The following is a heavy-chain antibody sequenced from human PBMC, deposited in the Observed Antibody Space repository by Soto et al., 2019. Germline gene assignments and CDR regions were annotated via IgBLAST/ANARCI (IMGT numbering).Heavy chain of an antibody. J-gene: IGHJ6*02. D-gene: IGHD3-3*01. CDR1: GGSFSSYA. CDR2: IIPIFGTA. Sequence: QVQLVQSGAEVKKPGSSVKVSCKASGGSFSSYAISWVRQAPGQGLEWMGGIIPIFGTANYAQKFQGRVTITADESTSTANMELSSLRSEDTAVYYCARGSLRFLEWSQSSKYYYGMDVWGQGTTVTVSS. V-gene: IGHV1-69*01. CDR3: ARGSLRFLEWSQSSKYYYGMDV.